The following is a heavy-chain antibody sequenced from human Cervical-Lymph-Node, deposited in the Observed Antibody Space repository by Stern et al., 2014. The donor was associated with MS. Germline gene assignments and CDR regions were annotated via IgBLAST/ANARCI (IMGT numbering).Heavy chain of an antibody. V-gene: IGHV4-39*02. Sequence: QVQLVESGPGLVKPSETLSLTCTVSGGSITNRDYWGWIRQSPGKGLEWIGSVYYSGITYYRPSLKSRATISIDTSRHQFFPRFNSVTATDTAVYFCARGVTAVTNYVPNWCFDLWGRGTLVTVSS. CDR1: GGSITNRDY. CDR2: VYYSGIT. J-gene: IGHJ2*01. D-gene: IGHD4-11*01. CDR3: ARGVTAVTNYVPNWCFDL.